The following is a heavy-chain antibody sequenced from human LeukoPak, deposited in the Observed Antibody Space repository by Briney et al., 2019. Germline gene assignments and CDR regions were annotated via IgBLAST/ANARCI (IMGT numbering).Heavy chain of an antibody. CDR1: GGSISSGGYY. D-gene: IGHD4-17*01. J-gene: IGHJ4*02. CDR2: IYYSGST. V-gene: IGHV4-31*03. Sequence: SGTLSLTCTVSGGSISSGGYYWSWIRQHPGKGLEWIGYIYYSGSTYYNPSLKSRVTISVDTSKNQFSLKLSSVTAADTAVYYCARVETDYGDYASPLYYFDYWGQGTLVTVSS. CDR3: ARVETDYGDYASPLYYFDY.